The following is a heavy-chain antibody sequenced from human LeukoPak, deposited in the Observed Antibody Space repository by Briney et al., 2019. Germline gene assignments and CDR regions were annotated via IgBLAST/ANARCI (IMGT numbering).Heavy chain of an antibody. V-gene: IGHV3-33*01. J-gene: IGHJ3*02. Sequence: GGSLRLSCVASGFTFSGYGMQWVRQAPGKGLEWVAVTWSDGSNKFYADSVKGRFTISRDNSKNSLYLQMNSLRAVDTAVYYCARESPVVLSASDAFGIWGQGTMVTVSS. CDR3: ARESPVVLSASDAFGI. CDR1: GFTFSGYG. CDR2: TWSDGSNK. D-gene: IGHD2-2*01.